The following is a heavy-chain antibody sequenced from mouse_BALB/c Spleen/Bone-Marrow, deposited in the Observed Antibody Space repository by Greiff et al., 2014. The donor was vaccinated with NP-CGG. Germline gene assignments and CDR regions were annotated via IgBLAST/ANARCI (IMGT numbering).Heavy chain of an antibody. CDR3: ARSGERYSDMDY. Sequence: EVQLQESGGGLVKPGGSLKLSCAASGFTFSDYYMYWVRQTPEKRLEWVATISAGGGYTYYPGSVRGRFTISRDNAKNNKYLHMSSLKSEDTAMYYCARSGERYSDMDYWGQGTSVTVFS. J-gene: IGHJ4*01. CDR2: ISAGGGYT. D-gene: IGHD3-1*01. CDR1: GFTFSDYY. V-gene: IGHV5-4*02.